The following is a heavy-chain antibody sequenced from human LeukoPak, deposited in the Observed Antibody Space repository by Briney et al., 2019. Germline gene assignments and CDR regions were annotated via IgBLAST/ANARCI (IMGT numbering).Heavy chain of an antibody. Sequence: QTGGSLRLSCAASGFSFSSYWMSWVRQAPGKGLEWVANIKQDGSEKYYVDSVKGRFTISGDNAKNSLYLQMNSLRAEDTAVYYCAKLGVVVTQDFDYWGQGTLVTVSS. CDR1: GFSFSSYW. J-gene: IGHJ4*02. CDR3: AKLGVVVTQDFDY. V-gene: IGHV3-7*01. CDR2: IKQDGSEK. D-gene: IGHD3-22*01.